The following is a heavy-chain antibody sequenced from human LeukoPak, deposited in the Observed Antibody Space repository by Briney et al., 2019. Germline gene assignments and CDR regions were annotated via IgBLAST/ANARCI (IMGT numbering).Heavy chain of an antibody. CDR1: GYSISSGYY. CDR2: IYHSGST. J-gene: IGHJ6*03. Sequence: SETLSLTCTVSGYSISSGYYWGWIRQPPGKGLEWIGSIYHSGSTYYNPSLKSRVTISVDTSKNQFSLKLSSVTAADTAVYYCARSTLSTSSSWLSDYYYYMDVWGKGTTVTVSS. D-gene: IGHD6-13*01. CDR3: ARSTLSTSSSWLSDYYYYMDV. V-gene: IGHV4-38-2*02.